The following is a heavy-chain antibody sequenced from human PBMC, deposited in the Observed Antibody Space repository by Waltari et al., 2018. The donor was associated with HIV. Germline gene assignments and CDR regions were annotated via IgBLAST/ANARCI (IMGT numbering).Heavy chain of an antibody. CDR1: GCTFSSHS. CDR3: ARASISPRWFGSPCDH. J-gene: IGHJ4*02. Sequence: QVQVVQSGAEVKKPGASGKVSCKASGCTFSSHSMHWVRQAPAQVLEWRGIIDPSGGSTTSAQKIQGRVTVTRETPTSTVYMELSTLSSEATAGSYCARASISPRWFGSPCDHWGQGTLVTVSS. CDR2: IDPSGGST. V-gene: IGHV1-46*01. D-gene: IGHD3-10*01.